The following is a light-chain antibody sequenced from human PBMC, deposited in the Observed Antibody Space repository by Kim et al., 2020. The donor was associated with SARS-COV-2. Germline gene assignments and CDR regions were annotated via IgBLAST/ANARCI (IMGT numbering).Light chain of an antibody. CDR1: QSISSW. V-gene: IGKV1-5*01. J-gene: IGKJ4*01. CDR2: HAS. CDR3: QQHNSYPFT. Sequence: ASVGDRVTITCRASQSISSWLAWYQQKPGKAPNLLIYHASSLESGVPSRFSRSGSGTEFTLTISSLQPDDSATYYCQQHNSYPFTFGGGTKVDIK.